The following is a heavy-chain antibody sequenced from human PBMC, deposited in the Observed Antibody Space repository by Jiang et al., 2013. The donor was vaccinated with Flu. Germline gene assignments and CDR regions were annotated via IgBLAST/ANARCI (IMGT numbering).Heavy chain of an antibody. J-gene: IGHJ4*02. CDR3: ARRRYYDSSGYNYDHGYFDS. Sequence: VKPSETLSLTCTVSGGSISSYYWSWIRQPPGKGLEWIGYIYYGGSTKFNPSLTSRVTISVDMSQKQLSLKLSSVTAADTAVYYCARRRYYDSSGYNYDHGYFDSWGQGTLVTVSS. CDR2: IYYGGST. D-gene: IGHD3-22*01. CDR1: GGSISSYY. V-gene: IGHV4-59*01.